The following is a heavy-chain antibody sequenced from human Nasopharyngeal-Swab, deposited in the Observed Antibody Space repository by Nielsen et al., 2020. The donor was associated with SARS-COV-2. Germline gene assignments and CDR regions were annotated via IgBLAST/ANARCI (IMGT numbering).Heavy chain of an antibody. V-gene: IGHV3-7*04. CDR3: AREKGGKLDY. CDR2: VQQDGSAI. CDR1: GFTFGSYW. D-gene: IGHD3-16*01. J-gene: IGHJ4*02. Sequence: GESLNISCAASGFTFGSYWMNWVRLAREHRLEWVATVQQDGSAIYHVDSLKGRVTISRDNAKNSLYLQMNSLRADDKAVYYCAREKGGKLDYWGQGALVTVSS.